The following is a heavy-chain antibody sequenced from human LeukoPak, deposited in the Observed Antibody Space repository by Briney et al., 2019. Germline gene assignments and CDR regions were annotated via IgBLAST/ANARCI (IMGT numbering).Heavy chain of an antibody. J-gene: IGHJ5*01. CDR2: MCGTAGCT. CDR1: GFTFYMYA. D-gene: IGHD3-22*01. Sequence: GGSLRLSCQASGFTFYMYAMSWVRQAPGKGLEWVASMCGTAGCTFYPDSVKGRFTISRDNSKNVLYLRMNSLTAGDTAIYYCAKDRPNFHENSGHYYRRDGDSWGQGTMVTVSS. V-gene: IGHV3-23*01. CDR3: AKDRPNFHENSGHYYRRDGDS.